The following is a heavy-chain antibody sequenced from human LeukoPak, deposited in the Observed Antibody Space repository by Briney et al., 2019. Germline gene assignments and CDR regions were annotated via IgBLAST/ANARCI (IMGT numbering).Heavy chain of an antibody. CDR3: ARGSSYDFWSGYYTGGWLDP. Sequence: GRSLRLSCAASGFTFSSYAMHWVHQAPGKGLEWVALISYDGCNKYYADSVKGRFTISRDNSKNTLYLQMNSLRAEDAAVYYCARGSSYDFWSGYYTGGWLDPWGQGTLVTVSS. J-gene: IGHJ5*02. D-gene: IGHD3-3*01. CDR2: ISYDGCNK. CDR1: GFTFSSYA. V-gene: IGHV3-30-3*01.